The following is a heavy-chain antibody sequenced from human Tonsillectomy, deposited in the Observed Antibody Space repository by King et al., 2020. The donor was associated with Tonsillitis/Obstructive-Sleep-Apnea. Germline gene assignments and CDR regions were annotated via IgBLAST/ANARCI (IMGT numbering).Heavy chain of an antibody. CDR2: IYPGDSDT. CDR1: GYSFTSYW. V-gene: IGHV5-51*01. J-gene: IGHJ6*03. Sequence: EIQLVQSGAEVKKPGESLKISCKGSGYSFTSYWIGWVRQMPGKGLEWMGIIYPGDSDTRYSPSFQGQVTISADKSISTAYLQWSSLKASDTAMYYCARHVGYYYGSGSYYTNDQYMDVWGKGTTVTVSS. D-gene: IGHD3-10*01. CDR3: ARHVGYYYGSGSYYTNDQYMDV.